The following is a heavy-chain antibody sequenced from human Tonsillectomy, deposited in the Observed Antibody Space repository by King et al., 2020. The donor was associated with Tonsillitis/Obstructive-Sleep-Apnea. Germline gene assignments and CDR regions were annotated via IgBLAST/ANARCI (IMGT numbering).Heavy chain of an antibody. CDR1: GFSLSTSGVG. Sequence: TLKESGPTLVKPTQTLTLTCTFSGFSLSTSGVGVGWIRQPPGKALEWLAVIYWDDDKRYSPSLKSRLTITKDTSKNQVVLTMTNMDPVDTATYYWAHYLNMYYDLILGYYYYYMDVWGKGTTVTVSS. J-gene: IGHJ6*03. D-gene: IGHD3-3*01. CDR3: AHYLNMYYDLILGYYYYYMDV. V-gene: IGHV2-5*02. CDR2: IYWDDDK.